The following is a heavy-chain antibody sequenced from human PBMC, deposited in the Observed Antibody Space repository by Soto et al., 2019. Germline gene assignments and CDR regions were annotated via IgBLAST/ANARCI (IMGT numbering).Heavy chain of an antibody. CDR2: ISSSSSTI. CDR3: AGGGGLA. J-gene: IGHJ5*02. Sequence: EVQLVESGGGLVQPGGSLRLSCAASGFTFSSYSMNWVRQTPGQGLQWLSYISSSSSTIYYADSVKGRFTISRDNAKNSLYLQVNSLRVDDTAVYYCAGGGGLAWGQGTLVTVSS. CDR1: GFTFSSYS. D-gene: IGHD3-16*01. V-gene: IGHV3-48*01.